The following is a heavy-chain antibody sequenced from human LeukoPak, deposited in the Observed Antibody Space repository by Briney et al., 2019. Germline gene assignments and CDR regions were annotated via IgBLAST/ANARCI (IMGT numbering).Heavy chain of an antibody. CDR2: IYPGYSDA. D-gene: IGHD3-22*01. CDR1: GYTFTSYW. Sequence: GESLKISCKGSGYTFTSYWIGWVRQVPGKGLEWMGLIYPGYSDAKYSPSFQGQVTFSVDKSISTAYLQWSSLKASDTAMYHCARQPIGGYYDSSGYPSDAFDVWGQGTMVTVSS. J-gene: IGHJ3*01. CDR3: ARQPIGGYYDSSGYPSDAFDV. V-gene: IGHV5-51*01.